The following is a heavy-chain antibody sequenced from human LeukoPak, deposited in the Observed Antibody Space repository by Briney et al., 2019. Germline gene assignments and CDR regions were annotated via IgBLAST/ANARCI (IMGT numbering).Heavy chain of an antibody. D-gene: IGHD5-18*01. CDR1: GGTFSSYA. J-gene: IGHJ4*02. CDR2: IIPIFGTA. Sequence: VASVKVSCKASGGTFSSYAISWVRQAPGQGLEWMGGIIPIFGTANYAQKFQGRVTITADESTSTAYMELSSLRSEDTAVYYCARQYNYDSRAFDYWGQGTLVTVSS. V-gene: IGHV1-69*13. CDR3: ARQYNYDSRAFDY.